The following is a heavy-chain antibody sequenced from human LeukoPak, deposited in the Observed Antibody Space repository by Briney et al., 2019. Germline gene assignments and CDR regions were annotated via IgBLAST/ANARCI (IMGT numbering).Heavy chain of an antibody. CDR3: AHSPEVVHFDY. CDR2: ISWNDDK. Sequence: SGPTLVNPTQTLTLTCTFSGFSLSTSGVGVGWIRQPPGKALEWLSLISWNDDKRYSPSLKSRLTITKHTSKNQVVLTMTNMDPVDTATYYCAHSPEVVHFDYWGQGTLVTVSS. V-gene: IGHV2-5*01. J-gene: IGHJ4*02. CDR1: GFSLSTSGVG. D-gene: IGHD2-21*01.